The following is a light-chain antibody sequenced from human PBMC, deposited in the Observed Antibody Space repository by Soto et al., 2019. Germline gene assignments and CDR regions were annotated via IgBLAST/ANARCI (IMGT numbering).Light chain of an antibody. CDR2: DVS. J-gene: IGLJ2*01. Sequence: QSVLTQPASVSGSPGQSITISCTGTSSDVGGYNYVSWYQKHPGKAPKLMIYDVSNRPSGVSNRFSGSKSGNTASLTISGLQAEDEADYYCSSYTSSSTLEAVFGGGTQLTVL. CDR3: SSYTSSSTLEAV. V-gene: IGLV2-14*01. CDR1: SSDVGGYNY.